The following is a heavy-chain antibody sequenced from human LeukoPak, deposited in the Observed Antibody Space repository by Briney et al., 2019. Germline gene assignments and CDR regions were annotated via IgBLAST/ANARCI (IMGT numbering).Heavy chain of an antibody. J-gene: IGHJ4*02. D-gene: IGHD3-22*01. CDR2: IYHSGST. CDR1: GDSISSGGYY. CDR3: ARDSSGFYY. Sequence: SETLSLTCTVSGDSISSGGYYWGWNRQPPGKGLEWIGYIYHSGSTYYNPSLKSRVTISVDRSKNQFSLKLSSVTAADTAVYYCARDSSGFYYWGQGTLVTVSS. V-gene: IGHV4-30-2*01.